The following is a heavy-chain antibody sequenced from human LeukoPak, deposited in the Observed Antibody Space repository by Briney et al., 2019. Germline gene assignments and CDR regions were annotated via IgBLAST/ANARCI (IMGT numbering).Heavy chain of an antibody. CDR2: INLSSGDT. CDR3: ARADSGTYLVDY. J-gene: IGHJ4*02. CDR1: GYTFTGYY. Sequence: GSVKVSCKASGYTFTGYYMHGVRQAPGQGLEWMGWINLSSGDTNYAQKFQGRVTMTRDTSISTAYMELSSLKSDDTAVYYCARADSGTYLVDYWGQGSLVTVSS. D-gene: IGHD1-14*01. V-gene: IGHV1-2*02.